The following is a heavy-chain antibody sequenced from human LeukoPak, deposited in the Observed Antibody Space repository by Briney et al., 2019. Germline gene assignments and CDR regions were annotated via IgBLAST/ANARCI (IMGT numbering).Heavy chain of an antibody. CDR3: ARAEYYYGSGTRYYYYMDV. V-gene: IGHV1-8*03. J-gene: IGHJ6*03. D-gene: IGHD3-10*01. Sequence: ASVKVSCKASGYTFTSYDINWVRQATGQGLEWMGWVNPNSGNTGYAQKFQGRVTITRNTSISTAYMELSSLRSEDTAVYYCARAEYYYGSGTRYYYYMDVWGKGTTVTVSS. CDR1: GYTFTSYD. CDR2: VNPNSGNT.